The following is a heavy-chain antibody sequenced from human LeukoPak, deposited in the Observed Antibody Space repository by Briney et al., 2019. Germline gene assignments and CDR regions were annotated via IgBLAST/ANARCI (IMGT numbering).Heavy chain of an antibody. CDR1: GGSISSYY. V-gene: IGHV4-59*01. J-gene: IGHJ6*02. CDR2: IYYTGGT. CDR3: ARDRDGMDV. Sequence: SETLSLTCTVSGGSISSYYWSWIRQPPGKGLEWIGYIYYTGGTNYSPSLKSRVTISVDTSKNQFSLKLSSVTAADTAVYYCARDRDGMDVWGQGTTVTVSS.